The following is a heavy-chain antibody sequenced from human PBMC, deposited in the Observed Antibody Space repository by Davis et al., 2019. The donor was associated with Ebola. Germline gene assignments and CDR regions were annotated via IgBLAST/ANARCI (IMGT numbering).Heavy chain of an antibody. J-gene: IGHJ5*02. V-gene: IGHV3-11*06. CDR3: VRVARLADH. Sequence: PSETLSLTCAVYGGSFSAYYWSWIRQLPGGGLEWLSYISGNSRDTKYADSVKGRFTISRDNAKNSLYLQMNSLRAEDTAVYFCVRVARLADHWGQGVLVTVSS. CDR1: GGSFSAYY. CDR2: ISGNSRDT. D-gene: IGHD6-6*01.